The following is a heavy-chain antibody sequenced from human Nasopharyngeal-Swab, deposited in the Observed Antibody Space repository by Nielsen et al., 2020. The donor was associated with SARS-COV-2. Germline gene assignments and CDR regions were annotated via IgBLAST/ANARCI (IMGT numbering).Heavy chain of an antibody. D-gene: IGHD1-26*01. CDR3: ARDAVGARGY. CDR2: ISSSGSAI. Sequence: RQAPGKGLEWVSYISSSGSAIYYADSVKGRFTISRDNAKNSLYLQMNSLRAEDTAVYYCARDAVGARGYWGQGTLVTVSS. V-gene: IGHV3-11*01. J-gene: IGHJ4*02.